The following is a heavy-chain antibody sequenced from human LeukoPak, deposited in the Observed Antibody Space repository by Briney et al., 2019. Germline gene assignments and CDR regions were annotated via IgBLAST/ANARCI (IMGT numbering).Heavy chain of an antibody. CDR1: GFTFSSYA. V-gene: IGHV3-30*04. Sequence: PGGSLRLSCAASGFTFSSYAMHWVRQAPGKGLEWVAVISYDGSNKYYADSVKGRFTISRDNSKNTLYLQMNSLRAEDTAVYYCARVSSGRGNDYWGQGTLVTVSS. CDR2: ISYDGSNK. CDR3: ARVSSGRGNDY. D-gene: IGHD6-19*01. J-gene: IGHJ4*02.